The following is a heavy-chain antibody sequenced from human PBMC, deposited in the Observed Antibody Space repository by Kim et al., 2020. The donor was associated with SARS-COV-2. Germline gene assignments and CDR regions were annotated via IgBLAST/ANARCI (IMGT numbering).Heavy chain of an antibody. CDR2: TENT. J-gene: IGHJ4*02. Sequence: SETLSFTCIVSGDSIGNYHWSWIRQPPGKGLEWIGTENTKYSRSLESRATMSVDTSQNQSSLKLYPVTVADTAIYYCAMYIVGNGGRGDCAQGTLVTVAS. D-gene: IGHD3-22*01. CDR3: AMYIVGNGGRGD. CDR1: GDSIGNYH. V-gene: IGHV4-4*09.